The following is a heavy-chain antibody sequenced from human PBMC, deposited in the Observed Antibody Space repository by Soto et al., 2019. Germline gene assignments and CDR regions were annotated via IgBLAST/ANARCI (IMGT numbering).Heavy chain of an antibody. J-gene: IGHJ3*02. CDR1: GYTFTSYA. D-gene: IGHD6-19*01. V-gene: IGHV1-46*03. CDR3: ARQGIAVALDI. CDR2: INPSGGST. Sequence: ASVKVSCKAAGYTFTSYAMHWVRQAPGQGLEWMGIINPSGGSTSYAQKFQGRVTMTRDTSTSTVYMELSSLRSEDTAVYYCARQGIAVALDIWGQGTIVTVSS.